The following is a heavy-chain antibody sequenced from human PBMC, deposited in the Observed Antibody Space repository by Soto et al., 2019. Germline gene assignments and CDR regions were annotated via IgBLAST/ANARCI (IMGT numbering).Heavy chain of an antibody. D-gene: IGHD3-3*01. J-gene: IGHJ6*03. Sequence: ASVKVSCKASGYTFTSYYMHWVRQAPGQGLERMGIINPSGGRTSYAQKIQGRGTMTRDTSTSTLYMELSSLRAEDTAVNNCTRTGPNNFWTLHVKYYYYMDVWGKGSTVTVSS. CDR2: INPSGGRT. V-gene: IGHV1-46*01. CDR1: GYTFTSYY. CDR3: TRTGPNNFWTLHVKYYYYMDV.